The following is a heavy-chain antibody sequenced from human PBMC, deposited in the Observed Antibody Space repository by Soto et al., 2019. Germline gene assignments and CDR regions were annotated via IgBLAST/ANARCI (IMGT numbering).Heavy chain of an antibody. V-gene: IGHV3-30*18. CDR3: AKDRGAIAAAGYYFDY. CDR1: GFTFSSYG. Sequence: QVQLVESGGGVVQPGRSLRLSCAASGFTFSSYGMHWVRQAPGKGLEWVAVISYDGSNKYYADSVKGRFTISRDNSKNTLYLQMNSLRAEDTAVYYCAKDRGAIAAAGYYFDYWGQGTLVTVSS. J-gene: IGHJ4*02. D-gene: IGHD6-13*01. CDR2: ISYDGSNK.